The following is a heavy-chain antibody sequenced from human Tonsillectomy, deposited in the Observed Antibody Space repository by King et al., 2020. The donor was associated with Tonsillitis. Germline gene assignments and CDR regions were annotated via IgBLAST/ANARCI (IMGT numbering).Heavy chain of an antibody. J-gene: IGHJ4*02. D-gene: IGHD3-10*01. V-gene: IGHV3-66*01. Sequence: VQLVESGGGLVQPGGSLRISCAASGFTVDRKYMSWVRQAPGKGLEWVSVIYNGATAYYADSVKGRFIISRDNSKNTLYLEMKSLRGEDTAVYFCARVKGDQVYYSGSGTYQNYYFDYWGQGTLVTVSS. CDR3: ARVKGDQVYYSGSGTYQNYYFDY. CDR1: GFTVDRKY. CDR2: IYNGATA.